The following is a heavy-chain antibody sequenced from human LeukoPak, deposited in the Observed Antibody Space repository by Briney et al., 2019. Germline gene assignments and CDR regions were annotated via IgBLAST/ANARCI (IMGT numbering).Heavy chain of an antibody. Sequence: SETLSLTCTVSGGSISSYYWSWIWLPPGKGLEWIGYIYYSGSTNYNPSLKSRVTISVDTSKNQFSLKLSSVTAADTAVYYCARGSTPYYDILTGYYYYFDYWGQGTLVTVSS. J-gene: IGHJ4*02. D-gene: IGHD3-9*01. CDR2: IYYSGST. CDR1: GGSISSYY. V-gene: IGHV4-59*01. CDR3: ARGSTPYYDILTGYYYYFDY.